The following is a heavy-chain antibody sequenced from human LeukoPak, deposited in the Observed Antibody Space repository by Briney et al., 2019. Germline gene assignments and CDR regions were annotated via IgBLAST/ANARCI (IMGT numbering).Heavy chain of an antibody. J-gene: IGHJ6*02. D-gene: IGHD1-26*01. CDR2: IYYNERS. CDR1: GDSITSYF. CDR3: ARHGNYYYGMDV. Sequence: SETLSLTCTVSGDSITSYFWSWIRQPPGKGLEWIGYIYYNERSNYNPSLRGRVTISIDTSRNQFSLKLNSVTAADSAVYYCARHGNYYYGMDVWGQGTTVTVSS. V-gene: IGHV4-59*08.